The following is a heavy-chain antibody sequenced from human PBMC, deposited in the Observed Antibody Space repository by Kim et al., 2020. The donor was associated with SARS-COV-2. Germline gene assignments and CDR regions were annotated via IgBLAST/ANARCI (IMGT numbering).Heavy chain of an antibody. D-gene: IGHD3-10*01. J-gene: IGHJ6*02. V-gene: IGHV3-33*03. CDR3: AKDRGDDFYYGMDV. Sequence: DSVQGRFTNSRDKSKNTLFLQMNGLRAEDTAVYYCAKDRGDDFYYGMDVWGQGTTVTVSS.